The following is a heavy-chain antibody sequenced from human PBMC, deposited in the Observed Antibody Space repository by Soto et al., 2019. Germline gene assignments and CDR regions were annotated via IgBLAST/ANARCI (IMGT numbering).Heavy chain of an antibody. J-gene: IGHJ6*02. Sequence: QVQLVQSGAEVKKPGSSVKVSCKASGGTFSSYALSWVRQAPGQGLAWMGGIIPIFGTANYAQKLQGRVTITADESTSTAYMVLSSLSSEDTAVYYCASHVPAAGYYYGMDVGGQGTTVTVSS. CDR1: GGTFSSYA. CDR3: ASHVPAAGYYYGMDV. CDR2: IIPIFGTA. V-gene: IGHV1-69*12. D-gene: IGHD2-2*01.